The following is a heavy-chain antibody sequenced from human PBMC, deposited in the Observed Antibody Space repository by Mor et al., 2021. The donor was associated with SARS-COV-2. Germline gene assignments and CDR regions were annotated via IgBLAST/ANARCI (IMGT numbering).Heavy chain of an antibody. V-gene: IGHV3-23*01. D-gene: IGHD1-26*01. CDR3: AKEEWELLGCY. J-gene: IGHJ4*02. Sequence: GRFTISRDNSKNTLYLQMNSLRAEDTAVYYCAKEEWELLGCYWGQGTLVTVSS.